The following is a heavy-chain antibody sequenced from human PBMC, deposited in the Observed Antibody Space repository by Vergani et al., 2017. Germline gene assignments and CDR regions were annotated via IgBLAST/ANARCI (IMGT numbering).Heavy chain of an antibody. D-gene: IGHD3-9*01. J-gene: IGHJ4*02. Sequence: QLQLQESGPGLVKPSETLSLTCTVSGGSISSSSYYWGWIRQPPGKGLEWIGSIYYSGSTYYNPSLKSRVTISVDTSKNQFSLKLSSVTAADTAVYYCARSLRYFDWSPPAEFADWGQGTLVTVSS. CDR2: IYYSGST. CDR1: GGSISSSSYY. CDR3: ARSLRYFDWSPPAEFAD. V-gene: IGHV4-39*07.